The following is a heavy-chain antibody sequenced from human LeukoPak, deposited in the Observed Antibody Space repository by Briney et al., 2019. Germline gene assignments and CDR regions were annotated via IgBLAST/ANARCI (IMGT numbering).Heavy chain of an antibody. V-gene: IGHV4-4*07. J-gene: IGHJ6*03. Sequence: SETLSLTCTVSGGSISSNYWSWIRQPAGKGLEWIGRIYTSGSTNYNPSLKSRVTMSVDTSKNQFSLKLSSVTAADTAVYYCARGIRNYDYVWGNYYYYYYMDVWGKGTTVTVSS. D-gene: IGHD3-16*01. CDR1: GGSISSNY. CDR3: ARGIRNYDYVWGNYYYYYYMDV. CDR2: IYTSGST.